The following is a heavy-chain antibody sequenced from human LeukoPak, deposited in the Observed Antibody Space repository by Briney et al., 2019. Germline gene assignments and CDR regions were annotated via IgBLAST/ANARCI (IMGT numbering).Heavy chain of an antibody. J-gene: IGHJ4*02. CDR2: ISSSSSYI. CDR3: AKVGTSYSSSWYGGY. D-gene: IGHD6-13*01. V-gene: IGHV3-21*01. CDR1: GFTFSSYS. Sequence: GGSLRLSCAASGFTFSSYSMNWVRQAPGKGLEWVSSISSSSSYIYYADSVKGRFTISRDNAKNSLYLQMNSLRPADTAVYYCAKVGTSYSSSWYGGYWGQGTLVSVSS.